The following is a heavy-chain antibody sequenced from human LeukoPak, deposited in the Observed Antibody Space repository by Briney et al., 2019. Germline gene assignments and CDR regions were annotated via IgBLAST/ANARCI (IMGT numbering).Heavy chain of an antibody. CDR2: IYSNGYT. CDR3: ARVRGESPRWFDP. Sequence: GGSLRLSCAASGFTVSSYYMSWVRQAPGKGLEWVSVIYSNGYTEYADSVKGRFTISRDNAKNTLYLQINSLRAEDTAVYYCARVRGESPRWFDPWGQGTLVTVSS. D-gene: IGHD3-10*01. J-gene: IGHJ5*02. V-gene: IGHV3-53*01. CDR1: GFTVSSYY.